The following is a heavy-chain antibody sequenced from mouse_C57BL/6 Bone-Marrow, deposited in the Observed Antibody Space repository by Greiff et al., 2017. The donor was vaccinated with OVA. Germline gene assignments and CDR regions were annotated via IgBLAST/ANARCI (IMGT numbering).Heavy chain of an antibody. J-gene: IGHJ3*01. D-gene: IGHD1-1*01. CDR3: ARHSRSSYRFAY. CDR1: GFTFSSYG. Sequence: EVKLVESGGDLVKPGGSLKLSCAASGFTFSSYGMSWVRQTPDKRLEWVATISSGGSYTYYPDSVKGRFTISRDNAKNTLDLQMSSLKSEDTARYYCARHSRSSYRFAYWGQGTLVTVSA. CDR2: ISSGGSYT. V-gene: IGHV5-6*01.